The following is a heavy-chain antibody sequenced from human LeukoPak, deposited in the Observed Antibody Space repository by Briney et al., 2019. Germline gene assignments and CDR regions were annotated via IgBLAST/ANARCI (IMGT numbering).Heavy chain of an antibody. J-gene: IGHJ4*02. CDR1: GFSFSSYA. CDR2: ISDNGDST. D-gene: IGHD1-26*01. V-gene: IGHV3-23*01. CDR3: AKSHSFDY. Sequence: GGSLRLSCAASGFSFSSYAMNWVRQAPGKGLKWVSAISDNGDSTYNADSVKGRFTISRDNSKNTLYLQMNNLRADDTAVYCCAKSHSFDYWGQGTLVTVSS.